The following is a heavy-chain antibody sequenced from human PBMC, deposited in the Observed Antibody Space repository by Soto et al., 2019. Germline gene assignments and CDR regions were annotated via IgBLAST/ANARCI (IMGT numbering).Heavy chain of an antibody. Sequence: SQTLSLTCAISGDSVSSNSAAWNWIRQSPSRGLEWLGRTYYRSKWYNDYAVSVKSRITINPDTSKNQFSLQLNSVTPEDTAVYYCARVAGYSSSWCSLGAFDIWGQGTMVTVSS. CDR1: GDSVSSNSAA. CDR3: ARVAGYSSSWCSLGAFDI. D-gene: IGHD6-13*01. V-gene: IGHV6-1*01. J-gene: IGHJ3*02. CDR2: TYYRSKWYN.